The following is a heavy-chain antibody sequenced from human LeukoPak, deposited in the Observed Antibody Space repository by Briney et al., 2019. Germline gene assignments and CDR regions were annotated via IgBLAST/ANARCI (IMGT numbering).Heavy chain of an antibody. CDR1: GGSISSPIYY. CDR3: AGDEFRGNSLGSL. CDR2: VYYTGTTT. V-gene: IGHV4-39*07. D-gene: IGHD1-1*01. Sequence: SETLSLTCTVSGGSISSPIYYWGWFRQPPGKELEWIATVYYTGTTTYYNPSLKSRVSISVDTSNSQFSLKLRSVTAADTAVYFCAGDEFRGNSLGSLWGQGTLVTVSS. J-gene: IGHJ4*02.